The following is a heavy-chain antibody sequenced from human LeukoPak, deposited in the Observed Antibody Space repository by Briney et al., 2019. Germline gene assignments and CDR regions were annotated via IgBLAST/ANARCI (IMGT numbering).Heavy chain of an antibody. CDR2: IYSGSTI. CDR3: ARYPWFGDRDNAFDI. D-gene: IGHD3-10*01. Sequence: TGGSLRLSCAASGFTVSSNYMSWVRQAPGKGLEWVSVIYSGSTIYYADSVKGRFTISGDNAKNSLYLQMNSLRAEDTAVYYCARYPWFGDRDNAFDIWGQGTMVTVSS. V-gene: IGHV3-53*01. CDR1: GFTVSSNY. J-gene: IGHJ3*02.